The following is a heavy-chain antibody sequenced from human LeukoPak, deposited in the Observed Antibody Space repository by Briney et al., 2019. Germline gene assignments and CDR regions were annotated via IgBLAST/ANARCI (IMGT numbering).Heavy chain of an antibody. CDR2: IRSKANSYAT. CDR3: AREPYYYDSSGGFDY. D-gene: IGHD3-22*01. J-gene: IGHJ4*02. CDR1: GFTFSGSA. V-gene: IGHV3-73*01. Sequence: GGSLRLSCAASGFTFSGSAMHWVRQASGKGLEWVGRIRSKANSYATAYAASVKGRFTISRDDSKNTAYLQMNSLRAEDTALYYCAREPYYYDSSGGFDYWGQGTLVTVSS.